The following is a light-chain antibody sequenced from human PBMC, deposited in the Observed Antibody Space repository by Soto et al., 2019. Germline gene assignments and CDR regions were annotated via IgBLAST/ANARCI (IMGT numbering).Light chain of an antibody. CDR3: GAWDRGLKAGV. CDR1: SSNIGRNY. CDR2: END. J-gene: IGLJ3*02. Sequence: QSVLTQPPSVSAAPGETVTISCSGTSSNIGRNYVSWYQQLPGSAPKLLIYENDRRPSGIPDRFSGPKSGTAATLEITGLQTGDEADYYCGAWDRGLKAGVFGGGTKLTVL. V-gene: IGLV1-51*02.